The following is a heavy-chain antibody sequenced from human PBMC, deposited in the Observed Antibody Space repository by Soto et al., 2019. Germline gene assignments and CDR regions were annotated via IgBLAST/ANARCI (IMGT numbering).Heavy chain of an antibody. CDR1: GYTFTSYY. J-gene: IGHJ4*02. CDR3: ARGPSCGGDCYLFDY. CDR2: INPGGGRT. D-gene: IGHD2-21*02. Sequence: ASVKVSCKASGYTFTSYYIHWVRQAPGQGLEWVAMINPGGGRTKNAQMFQGRVILTRDTSAGTVDMELSSLTSDDTAVYYCARGPSCGGDCYLFDYWGQGSLVTVSS. V-gene: IGHV1-46*01.